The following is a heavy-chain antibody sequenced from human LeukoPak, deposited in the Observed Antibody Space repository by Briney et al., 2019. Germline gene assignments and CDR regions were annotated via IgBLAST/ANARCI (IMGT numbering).Heavy chain of an antibody. V-gene: IGHV1-46*01. CDR3: ASQPGLNDAFDI. CDR1: GYTFTSYY. D-gene: IGHD1-14*01. CDR2: INPSGGST. Sequence: ASVMVSCKASGYTFTSYYMHWVRQAPGQGLEWMGIINPSGGSTSYAQKFQGRVTMTRDTSTSTVYMELSSLRSEDTAVYYCASQPGLNDAFDIWGQGTMVTVSS. J-gene: IGHJ3*02.